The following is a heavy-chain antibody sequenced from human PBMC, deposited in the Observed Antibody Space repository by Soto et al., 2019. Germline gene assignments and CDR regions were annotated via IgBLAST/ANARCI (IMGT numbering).Heavy chain of an antibody. D-gene: IGHD3-10*01. CDR1: GFTFISFW. V-gene: IGHV3-7*03. CDR3: TSDRYPRFYHGSGSYPYY. Sequence: WGSLRLSCAASGFTFISFWMSFFRHSPCKWLEWVANIKTDGSETHYVDSVKGRFTISRDNPKTSLFLQMNSLRVEDTAVYFCTSDRYPRFYHGSGSYPYYWGQGTPVTVSS. CDR2: IKTDGSET. J-gene: IGHJ4*02.